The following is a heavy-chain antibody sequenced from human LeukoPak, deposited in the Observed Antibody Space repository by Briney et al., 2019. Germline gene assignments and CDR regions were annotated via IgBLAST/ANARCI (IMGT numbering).Heavy chain of an antibody. Sequence: PGGPLRLSCAASGFTFSTYNINWVRQAPGKGLEWVSYISSSRSNIYYADSVKGRFTVSRDNAKNSLYLQMDTLRAEDTAVYYCATAGLTVGNYELFDPWGQGTLVTVSS. J-gene: IGHJ5*02. CDR3: ATAGLTVGNYELFDP. CDR2: ISSSRSNI. D-gene: IGHD3-3*01. V-gene: IGHV3-48*04. CDR1: GFTFSTYN.